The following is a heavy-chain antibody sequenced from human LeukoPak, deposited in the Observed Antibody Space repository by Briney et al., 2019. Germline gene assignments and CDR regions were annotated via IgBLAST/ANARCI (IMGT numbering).Heavy chain of an antibody. CDR3: AINGYSSSWYRPSYFDY. CDR2: INPNSGGT. Sequence: ASVKVSCKASGYTFTGYYMHWVRQAPGQGLEWMGWINPNSGGTNYAQKFQGRVTMTRDTFISTAYMELSRLRSDDTAVYYCAINGYSSSWYRPSYFDYWGQGTLVTVSS. V-gene: IGHV1-2*02. D-gene: IGHD6-13*01. CDR1: GYTFTGYY. J-gene: IGHJ4*02.